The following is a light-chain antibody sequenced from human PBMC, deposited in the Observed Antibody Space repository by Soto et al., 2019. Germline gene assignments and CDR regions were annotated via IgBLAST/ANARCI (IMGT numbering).Light chain of an antibody. CDR1: QSGLYSSNNKNY. J-gene: IGKJ5*01. CDR3: QQYYSTPIT. V-gene: IGKV4-1*01. CDR2: WAS. Sequence: DIVMTQSPDSLAVSLGERATIKCKSSQSGLYSSNNKNYLAWYQQKPGQPPKLLIYWASTRESGVPDRFSGSGSGTDFTLTISSLQAEDVAVYYCQQYYSTPITFGQGTRLEIK.